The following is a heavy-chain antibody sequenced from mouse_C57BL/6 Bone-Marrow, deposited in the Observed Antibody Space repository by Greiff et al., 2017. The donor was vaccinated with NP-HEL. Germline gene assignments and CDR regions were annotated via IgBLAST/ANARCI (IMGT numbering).Heavy chain of an antibody. CDR1: GFSFSSYG. CDR3: ARQRWLLLLAY. J-gene: IGHJ3*01. CDR2: ISSGGSYT. Sequence: EVQLQESGGDLVKPGGSLKLSCAASGFSFSSYGMSWVRQTPDKRLEWVATISSGGSYTYYPDSVKGRFTISRDNAKNTLYLQMSSLKSEDTAMYYCARQRWLLLLAYWGQGTLVTVSA. D-gene: IGHD2-3*01. V-gene: IGHV5-6*01.